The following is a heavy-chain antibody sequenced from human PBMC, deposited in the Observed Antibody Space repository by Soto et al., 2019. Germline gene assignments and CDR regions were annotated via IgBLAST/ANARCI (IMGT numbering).Heavy chain of an antibody. CDR1: GFTFSSYA. CDR2: ISGSGGST. D-gene: IGHD4-17*01. Sequence: PGRSLRLSCAASGFTFSSYAMSWVRQAPGQGLEWGSAISGSGGSTYYADSEKGRFTISRDNSKNTLYLQMNSLGAEDTAVSYCAQVPGLDYGDYYHPFDIWRQRTILTASS. V-gene: IGHV3-23*01. CDR3: AQVPGLDYGDYYHPFDI. J-gene: IGHJ3*02.